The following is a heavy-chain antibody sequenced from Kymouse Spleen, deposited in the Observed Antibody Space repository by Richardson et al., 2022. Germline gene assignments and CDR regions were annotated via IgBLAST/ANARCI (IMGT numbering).Heavy chain of an antibody. CDR3: ARYGSGSYYNYFDY. J-gene: IGHJ4*02. Sequence: QVQLQESGPGLVKPSETLSLTCTVSGGSISSYYWSWIRQPPGKGLEWIGYIYYSGSTNYNPSLKSRVTISVDTSKNQFSLKLSSVTAADTAVYYCARYGSGSYYNYFDYWGQGTLVTVSS. D-gene: IGHD3-10*01. CDR1: GGSISSYY. V-gene: IGHV4-59*01. CDR2: IYYSGST.